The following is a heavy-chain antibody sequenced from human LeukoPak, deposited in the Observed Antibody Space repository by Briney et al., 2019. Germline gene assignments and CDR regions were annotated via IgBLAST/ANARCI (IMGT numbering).Heavy chain of an antibody. J-gene: IGHJ5*02. V-gene: IGHV3-30-3*01. CDR1: GFTFSSYA. D-gene: IGHD3-3*01. CDR3: ARDDERLGGYNWFDP. Sequence: GGSLRLSCAASGFTFSSYAMHWVRQAPGKGLEWVAVISYDGSNKYYADSVKGRFTISRDNSKNTLYLQMNSLRAEDTAVYYCARDDERLGGYNWFDPWGQGTLVTVSS. CDR2: ISYDGSNK.